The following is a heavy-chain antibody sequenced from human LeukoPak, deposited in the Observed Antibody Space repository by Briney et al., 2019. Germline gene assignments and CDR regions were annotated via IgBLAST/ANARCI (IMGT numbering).Heavy chain of an antibody. V-gene: IGHV3-7*01. CDR3: AKEGAYPIITYDS. D-gene: IGHD3-10*01. CDR2: IKGDGHEK. J-gene: IGHJ5*01. Sequence: GGSLRLSCAASAFSFSRYWMNWVRQAPGKGLEWVANIKGDGHEKNYVDSVKGRFSISRDNARNSLYLQMDSLRAEDTAVYYCAKEGAYPIITYDSWGQGALVTVSS. CDR1: AFSFSRYW.